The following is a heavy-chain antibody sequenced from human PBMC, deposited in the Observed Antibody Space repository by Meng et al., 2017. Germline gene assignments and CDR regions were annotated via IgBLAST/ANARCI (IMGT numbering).Heavy chain of an antibody. CDR2: IYHSGST. D-gene: IGHD7-27*01. Sequence: QLQGSGHGLVTPSVPLPLPCAVSGGSISISTWWSWVRQPPGKGLEWIGEIYHSGSTNYTPSLKSRVTISVDKSKNQFSLKLSSVTAADTAVYYCARDGRSWDWGQGTLVTVSS. CDR3: ARDGRSWD. CDR1: GGSISISTW. V-gene: IGHV4-4*02. J-gene: IGHJ4*02.